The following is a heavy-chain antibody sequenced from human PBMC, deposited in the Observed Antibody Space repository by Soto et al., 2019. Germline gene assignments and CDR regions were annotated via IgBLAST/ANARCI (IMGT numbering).Heavy chain of an antibody. Sequence: GGSLRLSCAASGFTFSSYSMNWVRQAPGKGLEWVSSISSSSSYIYYADSVKGRFTISRDNAKNSLYLQMNSLRAEDTAVYYCARLSTMIVVPYSIDYWGQGTLVTVSS. D-gene: IGHD3-22*01. CDR3: ARLSTMIVVPYSIDY. CDR2: ISSSSSYI. V-gene: IGHV3-21*01. CDR1: GFTFSSYS. J-gene: IGHJ4*02.